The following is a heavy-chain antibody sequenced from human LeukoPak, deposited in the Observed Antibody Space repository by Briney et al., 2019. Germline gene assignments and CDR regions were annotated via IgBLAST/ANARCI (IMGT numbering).Heavy chain of an antibody. J-gene: IGHJ4*02. CDR3: ARHNCQLSALDY. CDR1: GGSISSSSYY. V-gene: IGHV4-61*02. Sequence: PSETLSLTCTVSGGSISSSSYYWGWIRQPPGKGLKWIGRIYTSGSTNYNPSLKSRVTISVDTSKNQFSLKLSSVTAADTAVYYCARHNCQLSALDYWGQGTLVTVSS. CDR2: IYTSGST. D-gene: IGHD1-20*01.